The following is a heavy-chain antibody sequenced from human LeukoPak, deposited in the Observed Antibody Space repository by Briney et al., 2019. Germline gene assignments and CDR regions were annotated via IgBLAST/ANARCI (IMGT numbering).Heavy chain of an antibody. CDR1: EFTFSDYA. D-gene: IGHD6-13*01. Sequence: PGGSLRLSCTASEFTFSDYAMNWVRQAPGKGLEWFSFINTNSKTIYYADSVKGRFTISRDNAKNSLYLQMHSLRAEDTGVYYCARDTWYSNSWLHAFDIWGQGTMVTVSS. V-gene: IGHV3-48*01. CDR2: INTNSKTI. CDR3: ARDTWYSNSWLHAFDI. J-gene: IGHJ3*02.